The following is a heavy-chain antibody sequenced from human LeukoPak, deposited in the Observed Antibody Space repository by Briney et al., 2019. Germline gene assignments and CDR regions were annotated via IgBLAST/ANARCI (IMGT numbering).Heavy chain of an antibody. V-gene: IGHV1-2*02. CDR2: INPNSGGT. CDR3: ARDGVVGSYGYEGSYLDP. J-gene: IGHJ5*02. Sequence: GASVKVSCKASGYTFTGYYMHWVRQAPGQGLEWMGWINPNSGGTNYAQKFQGRVTMTRDTSVSTAYMELSRLRSDDTAVYYCARDGVVGSYGYEGSYLDPWGQGTLVTVSS. CDR1: GYTFTGYY. D-gene: IGHD5-18*01.